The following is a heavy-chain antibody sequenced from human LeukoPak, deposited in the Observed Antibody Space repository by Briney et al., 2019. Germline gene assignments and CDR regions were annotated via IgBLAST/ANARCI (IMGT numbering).Heavy chain of an antibody. Sequence: PGGSLRLSCAASGFTFSSYAMSWVRQVPGKGLEWVSAFSVSDNRAFYADSVKGRFAVSRNNSKNTLYLQMDSLRAEDTAVYYCAKGGVYDFWIGDFFDYWGQGTPVTVSS. J-gene: IGHJ4*02. V-gene: IGHV3-23*01. CDR1: GFTFSSYA. CDR3: AKGGVYDFWIGDFFDY. D-gene: IGHD3-3*01. CDR2: FSVSDNRA.